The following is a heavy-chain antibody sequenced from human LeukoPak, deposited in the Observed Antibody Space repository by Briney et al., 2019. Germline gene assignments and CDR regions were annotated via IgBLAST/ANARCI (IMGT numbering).Heavy chain of an antibody. D-gene: IGHD5-18*01. V-gene: IGHV1-18*01. J-gene: IGHJ4*02. CDR3: ARDLAPGYNYGFDY. CDR1: GYTFTSYD. CDR2: MNPNSGGT. Sequence: GASVKVSCKASGYTFTSYDINWVRQATGQGLEWMGWMNPNSGGTNYAQKLQGRVTMTTDTSTSTAYMELRSLRSDDTAVYYCARDLAPGYNYGFDYWGQGTLVTVSS.